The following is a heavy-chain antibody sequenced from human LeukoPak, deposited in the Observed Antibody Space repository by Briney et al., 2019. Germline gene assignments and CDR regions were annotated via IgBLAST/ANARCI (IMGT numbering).Heavy chain of an antibody. Sequence: SETLSLTCTVSGGSISNYYRSWIRQPPGKGLEWIGYIHYSGRTKYDPSLESRVTISVDTSKNQFSLKVSSVTAPDTAIYYCARHQDGYGDYFDFWGQGILVTVSS. CDR1: GGSISNYY. J-gene: IGHJ4*02. CDR2: IHYSGRT. D-gene: IGHD5-24*01. V-gene: IGHV4-59*08. CDR3: ARHQDGYGDYFDF.